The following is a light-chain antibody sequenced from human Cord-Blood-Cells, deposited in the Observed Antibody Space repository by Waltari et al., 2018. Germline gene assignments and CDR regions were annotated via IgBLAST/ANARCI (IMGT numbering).Light chain of an antibody. Sequence: SSELTQDPAVSVALGQTVRITCQGVSLRSYHASWYQQKPGQAPVLVINGKNNRPPGIPDLFAGSSSVNTASLTITGAQAEDEADYYCNSRDSSGNHLVFGGGTKLTVL. J-gene: IGLJ2*01. CDR2: GKN. V-gene: IGLV3-19*01. CDR3: NSRDSSGNHLV. CDR1: SLRSYH.